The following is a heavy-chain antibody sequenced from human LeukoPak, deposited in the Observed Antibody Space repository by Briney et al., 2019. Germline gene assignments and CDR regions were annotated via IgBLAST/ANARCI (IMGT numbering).Heavy chain of an antibody. CDR3: AKGGPEASAGLSWFDP. Sequence: SETLSLTCTVSGGSISNYYWYWMRQPPGKGLEWVGYTYYSGNTKYNPSLKSRVTISVDTSKNQFSLKLNSVTAADTAVYYCAKGGPEASAGLSWFDPWGQGTLVTVSS. CDR1: GGSISNYY. V-gene: IGHV4-59*01. CDR2: TYYSGNT. D-gene: IGHD1-14*01. J-gene: IGHJ5*02.